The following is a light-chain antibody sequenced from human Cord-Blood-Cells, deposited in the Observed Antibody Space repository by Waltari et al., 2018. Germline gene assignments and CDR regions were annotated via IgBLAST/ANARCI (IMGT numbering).Light chain of an antibody. Sequence: QSALTQPASVSGSPGQSITISCTGTSSEVGGYNYVSWYQQHPGKAPKLMIYDVSNRPSGVSNRFSGSKSVNTASLTISGLQAEDEADYYCSSYTSSSTLVFGGGTKLTVL. J-gene: IGLJ2*01. CDR2: DVS. CDR3: SSYTSSSTLV. CDR1: SSEVGGYNY. V-gene: IGLV2-14*01.